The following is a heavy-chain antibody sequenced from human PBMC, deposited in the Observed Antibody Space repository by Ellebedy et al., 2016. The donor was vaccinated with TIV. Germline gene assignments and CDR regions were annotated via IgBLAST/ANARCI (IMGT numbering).Heavy chain of an antibody. CDR3: ARDRGTMVRGVILHYYGMDV. CDR2: INPSGGST. Sequence: ASVKVSCXASGYTFTSYYMHWVRQAPGQGLEWMGIINPSGGSTSYAQKFQGRVSMTRDTSTSTVYMELSSLRSEDTAVYYCARDRGTMVRGVILHYYGMDVWGQGTTVTVSS. CDR1: GYTFTSYY. J-gene: IGHJ6*02. D-gene: IGHD3-10*01. V-gene: IGHV1-46*01.